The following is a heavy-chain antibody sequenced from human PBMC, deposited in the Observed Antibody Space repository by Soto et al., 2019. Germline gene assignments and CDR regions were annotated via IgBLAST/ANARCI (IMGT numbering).Heavy chain of an antibody. CDR1: GITFSDYY. J-gene: IGHJ6*02. CDR2: ISSSGHYT. Sequence: QVQLVEAGGVLVKPGGSLRLSCAASGITFSDYYMSWIRQAPGKWLEWVSYISSSGHYTEHADSVRCRFTTSRDNARNSLYLQMNSLRVEDTAVYYCARELDGMDVWGQGTTVTVSS. CDR3: ARELDGMDV. V-gene: IGHV3-11*05.